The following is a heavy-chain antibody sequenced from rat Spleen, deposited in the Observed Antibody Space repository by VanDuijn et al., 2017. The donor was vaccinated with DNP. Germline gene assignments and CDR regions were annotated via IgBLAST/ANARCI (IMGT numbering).Heavy chain of an antibody. J-gene: IGHJ4*01. V-gene: IGHV5-25*01. CDR2: VNTGGGIT. D-gene: IGHD1-12*01. CDR3: ARFDGYSYLYLMDV. CDR1: GFTFSSYD. Sequence: EVQLVESGGGLLQPGRSLKLSCAASGFTFSSYDMAWVRQAPSKGLEWVASVNTGGGITYYRDSVKGRFIVSRDNAKSTLDLQMDSLRSEDTATYYCARFDGYSYLYLMDVWGQGTSVTVSS.